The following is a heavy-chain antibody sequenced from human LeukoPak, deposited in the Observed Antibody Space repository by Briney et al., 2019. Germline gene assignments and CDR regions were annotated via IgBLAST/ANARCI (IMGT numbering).Heavy chain of an antibody. Sequence: GGSLRLSCAASGFTFSSYSMNWVRQAPGKGLEWVSSISSSSSSYIYYADSVKGRFTISRDNAKNSLYLQMNSLRAEDTAVYYCARDSCSSTSCYTFDYWGQGTLVTVSS. CDR3: ARDSCSSTSCYTFDY. V-gene: IGHV3-21*01. CDR1: GFTFSSYS. CDR2: ISSSSSSYI. J-gene: IGHJ4*02. D-gene: IGHD2-2*02.